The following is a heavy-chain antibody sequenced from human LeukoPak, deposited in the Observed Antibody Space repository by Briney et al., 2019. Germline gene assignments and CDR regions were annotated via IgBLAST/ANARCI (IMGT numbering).Heavy chain of an antibody. V-gene: IGHV1-8*03. CDR3: ARVAGSIDY. CDR1: GYTLTSYD. J-gene: IGHJ4*02. CDR2: INLKSGYT. Sequence: ASVKVSCTASGYTLTSYDINWVRQASGQGLEWMGWINLKSGYTGYAQKFQGRVTITRDTSISTAYMELSSLRSEDTAVYYCARVAGSIDYWGQGTLVTVSS. D-gene: IGHD6-19*01.